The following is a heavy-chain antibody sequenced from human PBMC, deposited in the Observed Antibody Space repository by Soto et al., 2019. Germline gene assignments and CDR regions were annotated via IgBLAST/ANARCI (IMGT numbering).Heavy chain of an antibody. CDR2: ISAYNGNT. J-gene: IGHJ5*01. CDR1: GYTFTSYG. D-gene: IGHD6-13*01. V-gene: IGHV1-18*01. Sequence: ASVKVSCKASGYTFTSYGISWGRQAPGQGLEWMGWISAYNGNTNYAQKLQGRVTMTTDTSTSTAYMELRSLSSDDTAVYYCARWIIADDSFASWGQGTLVTVSS. CDR3: ARWIIADDSFAS.